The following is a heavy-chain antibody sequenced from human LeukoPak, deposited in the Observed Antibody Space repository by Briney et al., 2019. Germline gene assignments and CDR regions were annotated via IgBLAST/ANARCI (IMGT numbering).Heavy chain of an antibody. J-gene: IGHJ4*02. CDR2: ISSSSSTI. Sequence: GGSLRLSCAASGFTFSSYSMNWVRQAPGEGLEWVSYISSSSSTIYYADSVKGRFTISRDNAKNSLYLQMNSLRDEDTAVYYCARDQGRITMVRGAHREIDYWGQGTLVTVSS. CDR1: GFTFSSYS. CDR3: ARDQGRITMVRGAHREIDY. V-gene: IGHV3-48*02. D-gene: IGHD3-10*01.